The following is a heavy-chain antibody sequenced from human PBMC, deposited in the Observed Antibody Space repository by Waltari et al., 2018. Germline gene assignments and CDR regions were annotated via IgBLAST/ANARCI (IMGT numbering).Heavy chain of an antibody. V-gene: IGHV2-5*01. CDR3: AHLPDWLYYFDY. CDR1: GFSLSISGVS. CDR2: IYGNDDK. J-gene: IGHJ4*02. D-gene: IGHD3-9*01. Sequence: QITLKESGPTLVKPTQTLTLTCSFSGFSLSISGVSVGWIRQPPGKALEWLALIYGNDDKRYSPSLKSRLTITKDTSKNQVVLTMTNMDPVDTATYYCAHLPDWLYYFDYWGQGTLVTVSS.